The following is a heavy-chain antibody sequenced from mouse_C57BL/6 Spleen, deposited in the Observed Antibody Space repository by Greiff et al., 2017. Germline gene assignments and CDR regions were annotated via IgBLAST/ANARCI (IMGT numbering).Heavy chain of an antibody. Sequence: QVQLQQSGPELVKPGASVKISCKASGYAFSSSWMNWVKQRPGKGLEWIGRIYPGDGDTNYNGKFKGKATLTADKSSSTAYMQLSSLPSEDSAVYVCAELGGPTDYWGKGTTLTVSS. V-gene: IGHV1-82*01. CDR2: IYPGDGDT. CDR3: AELGGPTDY. CDR1: GYAFSSSW. D-gene: IGHD4-1*01. J-gene: IGHJ2*01.